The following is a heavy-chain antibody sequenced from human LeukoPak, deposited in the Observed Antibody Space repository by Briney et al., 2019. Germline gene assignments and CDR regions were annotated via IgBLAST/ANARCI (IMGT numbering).Heavy chain of an antibody. D-gene: IGHD2-8*02. J-gene: IGHJ4*02. V-gene: IGHV3-23*01. CDR2: IFPSGGEI. CDR1: GFTFSTFA. CDR3: ATYRQVLLPFES. Sequence: GGSLRLSCAASGFTFSTFAMIWVRQPPGKGLEWVSSIFPSGGEIHYADSVRGRFTISRDNSKSTLPLQMNSLRAEDTAIYYCATYRQVLLPFESWGQGTLVTVSS.